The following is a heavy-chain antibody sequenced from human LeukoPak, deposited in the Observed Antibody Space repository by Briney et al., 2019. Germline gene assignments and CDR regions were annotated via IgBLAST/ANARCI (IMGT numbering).Heavy chain of an antibody. D-gene: IGHD2-2*02. V-gene: IGHV4-30-2*01. Sequence: PSETLSLTCTVSGGSISSGGYYWSWIRQPPGKGLEWIGYIYHSGSTYYNPSLKSRVTISVDRSKNQFSLKLSSVTAADTAVYYCARRDIVVVPAAIKGGTGYMDVWGKGTTVTVSS. CDR2: IYHSGST. CDR1: GGSISSGGYY. J-gene: IGHJ6*03. CDR3: ARRDIVVVPAAIKGGTGYMDV.